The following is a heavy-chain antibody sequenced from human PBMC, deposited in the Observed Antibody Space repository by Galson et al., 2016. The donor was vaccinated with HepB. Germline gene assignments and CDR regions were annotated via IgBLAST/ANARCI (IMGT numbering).Heavy chain of an antibody. CDR3: ARGYDYGAPKGDY. CDR2: ISTSSYYI. V-gene: IGHV3-21*01. CDR1: GFTFSSYS. J-gene: IGHJ4*02. Sequence: SLRLSCAASGFTFSSYSMNWVRQAPGKGLEWVSSISTSSYYIYYANSVKGRFTISRYNAKNSLYLQMNSLKAQDTAVYYCARGYDYGAPKGDYWGQGTLVTVSS. D-gene: IGHD4-17*01.